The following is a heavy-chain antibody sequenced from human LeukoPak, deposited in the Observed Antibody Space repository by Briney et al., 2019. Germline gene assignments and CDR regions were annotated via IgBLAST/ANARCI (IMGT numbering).Heavy chain of an antibody. J-gene: IGHJ5*02. CDR2: IYHSGST. CDR1: AGSSSSSNW. D-gene: IGHD6-19*01. Sequence: SETLSLTCAVSAGSSSSSNWWSWVRQPPGKGLEWIGEIYHSGSTNYNPSLKSRVTISVDKSKNQFSLKLSSVTAADTAVYYCARAGYSSGWPRGHWFDPWGQGTLVTVSS. CDR3: ARAGYSSGWPRGHWFDP. V-gene: IGHV4-4*02.